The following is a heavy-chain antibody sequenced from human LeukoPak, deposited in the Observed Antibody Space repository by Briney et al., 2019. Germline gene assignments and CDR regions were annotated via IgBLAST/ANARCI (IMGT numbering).Heavy chain of an antibody. D-gene: IGHD3-10*01. CDR3: ARHLATGVRWFDP. J-gene: IGHJ5*02. V-gene: IGHV4-39*01. CDR1: GGSISSSSYY. CDR2: IYYSGST. Sequence: SETLSLTCTVSGGSISSSSYYWGWIRQPPGKGLEWIGSIYYSGSTYYNPSLKSRVTISVDTSKNQFSLKLSSVTVADTAVYYCARHLATGVRWFDPWGQGTLVTVSS.